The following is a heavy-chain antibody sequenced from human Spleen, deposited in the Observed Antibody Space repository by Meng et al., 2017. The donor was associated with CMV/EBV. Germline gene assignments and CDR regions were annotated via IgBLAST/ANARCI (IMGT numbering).Heavy chain of an antibody. V-gene: IGHV1-46*01. CDR1: GYTSMSYH. J-gene: IGHJ4*02. D-gene: IGHD3-3*01. CDR2: INPDGGGT. CDR3: ARDPTVFGVAADY. Sequence: KASGYTSMSYHTPWVRQAPGQGLEWMGIINPDGGGTNYAQKFQGRVTMTTDTSTSTVYMELRSLRSEDTAVYYCARDPTVFGVAADYWGQGTLVTVSS.